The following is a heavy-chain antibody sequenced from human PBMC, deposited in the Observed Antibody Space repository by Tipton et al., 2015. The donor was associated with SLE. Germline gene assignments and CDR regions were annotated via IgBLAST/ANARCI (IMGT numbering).Heavy chain of an antibody. D-gene: IGHD2-2*01. CDR3: AREVVPANFDY. CDR1: GFTFSSSA. Sequence: LSLTCAAPGFTFSSSAMNWVRQAPGKGLEWVSAIRGSGGRAYYAASVKCRLPIARANAKSTLYLQMNSLRAEDTAVYVCAREVVPANFDYWGQGTLLTVSS. CDR2: IRGSGGRA. J-gene: IGHJ4*02. V-gene: IGHV3-23*01.